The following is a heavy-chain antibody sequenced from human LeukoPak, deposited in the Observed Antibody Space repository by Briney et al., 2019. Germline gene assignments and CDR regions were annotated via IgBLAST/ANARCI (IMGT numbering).Heavy chain of an antibody. D-gene: IGHD4-17*01. Sequence: GASVKVSCKASGCTFTSYDINWVRQATGQGLEWMGWMNPNSGNTGYAQKFQGRVTMTRNTSISTAYMELSSLRSEDTAVYYCARVSDYGDYWNYYYYGMDVWGQGTTVTVSS. V-gene: IGHV1-8*01. J-gene: IGHJ6*02. CDR3: ARVSDYGDYWNYYYYGMDV. CDR1: GCTFTSYD. CDR2: MNPNSGNT.